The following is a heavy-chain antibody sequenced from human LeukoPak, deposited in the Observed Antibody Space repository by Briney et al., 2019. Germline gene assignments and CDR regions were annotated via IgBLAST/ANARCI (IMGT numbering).Heavy chain of an antibody. CDR2: IRNKAYGGTT. J-gene: IGHJ3*02. CDR1: GFTFGDYA. V-gene: IGHV3-49*04. Sequence: GGSLRLSCKASGFTFGDYAMSGVRQAPGKGQEWLAFIRNKAYGGTTEYAAPVKGRFTISRDDSKSIAYLQMNSLKTEDTAVYYCTRGPIWGQKAFDIWGQGTMVTVSS. D-gene: IGHD3-16*01. CDR3: TRGPIWGQKAFDI.